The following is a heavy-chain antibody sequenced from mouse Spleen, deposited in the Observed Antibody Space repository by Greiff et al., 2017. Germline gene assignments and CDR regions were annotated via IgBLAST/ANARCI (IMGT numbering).Heavy chain of an antibody. Sequence: QVQLKQSGPGLVAPSQSLSITCTISGFSLTSYGVHWVRQPPGKGLEWLVVICSDGSTTYNSALKSRLSISEDNSKSQVFLKMDSLQTDDTAMYYCARQRGYGSNMDYWGQGTSVTVSS. CDR3: ARQRGYGSNMDY. V-gene: IGHV2-6-1*01. J-gene: IGHJ4*01. D-gene: IGHD1-1*01. CDR2: ICSDGST. CDR1: GFSLTSYG.